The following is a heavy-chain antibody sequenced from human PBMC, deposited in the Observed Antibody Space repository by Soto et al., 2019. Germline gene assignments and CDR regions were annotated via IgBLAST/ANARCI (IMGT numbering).Heavy chain of an antibody. Sequence: GGSLRLSCAASGFTFSSYAMSWVRQAPGKGLEWVSAISGSGGSTYYADSVKGRFTISRDNSKNTLYLQMNSLRAEDTAVYYCAKDKLWFGELLYPTYYYYYGMDVWGQGTTVTVSS. CDR3: AKDKLWFGELLYPTYYYYYGMDV. CDR1: GFTFSSYA. CDR2: ISGSGGST. V-gene: IGHV3-23*01. D-gene: IGHD3-10*01. J-gene: IGHJ6*02.